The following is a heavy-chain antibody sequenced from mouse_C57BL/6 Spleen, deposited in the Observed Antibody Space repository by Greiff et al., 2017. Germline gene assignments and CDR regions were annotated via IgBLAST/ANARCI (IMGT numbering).Heavy chain of an antibody. Sequence: EVQLQQSGPELVKPGASVKMSCKASGYTFTDYNMHWVKQSHGKSLEWIGYINPNNGGTSYNQKFKGKATLTVNKSSSTAYMELRSLTSEDSAVYYCARSYGSRGGYYYAMDDWGQGTSVTVSS. J-gene: IGHJ4*01. CDR2: INPNNGGT. D-gene: IGHD1-1*01. CDR1: GYTFTDYN. CDR3: ARSYGSRGGYYYAMDD. V-gene: IGHV1-22*01.